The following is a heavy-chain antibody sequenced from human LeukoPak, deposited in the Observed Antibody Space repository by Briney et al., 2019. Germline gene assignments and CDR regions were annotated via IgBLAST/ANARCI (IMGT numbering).Heavy chain of an antibody. J-gene: IGHJ4*02. Sequence: SETLSLTCTVSGGSISSYYWSWIRQPAGKGLEWIGRIYTSGSTNYNPSLKSRVTMSVDTSKNQFSLKLSSVTAADTAVYYCARHGGVLLWFGEGYFDYWGQGTLVTVSS. CDR1: GGSISSYY. CDR3: ARHGGVLLWFGEGYFDY. V-gene: IGHV4-4*07. CDR2: IYTSGST. D-gene: IGHD3-10*01.